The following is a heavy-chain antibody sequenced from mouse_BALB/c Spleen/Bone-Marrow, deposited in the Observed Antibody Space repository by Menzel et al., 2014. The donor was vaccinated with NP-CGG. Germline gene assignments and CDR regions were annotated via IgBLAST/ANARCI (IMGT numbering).Heavy chain of an antibody. D-gene: IGHD2-10*02. J-gene: IGHJ3*01. CDR2: TNPYNDGT. V-gene: IGHV1-14*01. Sequence: SGPELVKPGASVKMSCKASGYTFTSYVMHWVKQKPGQGLEWIGYTNPYNDGTKYNEKFKGKATLTSAKSSSTSYMELSSLTSEESAVYSCARGYGSGFAYWGQGTLVTVSA. CDR3: ARGYGSGFAY. CDR1: GYTFTSYV.